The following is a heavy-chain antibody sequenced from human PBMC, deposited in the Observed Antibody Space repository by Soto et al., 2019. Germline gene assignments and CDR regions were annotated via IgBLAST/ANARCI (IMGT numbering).Heavy chain of an antibody. CDR1: GASIITDNYF. CDR3: ARRRATDYGGNHHPYYFDR. Sequence: SETLSLTCTVSGASIITDNYFWVWIRQSPRRGLELIGSISYSGRTYDNPSLQSRVTISIDASKNQFSLKLTSVTTADTAVYYCARRRATDYGGNHHPYYFDRWGQGALVTVSS. V-gene: IGHV4-39*01. CDR2: ISYSGRT. D-gene: IGHD4-17*01. J-gene: IGHJ4*02.